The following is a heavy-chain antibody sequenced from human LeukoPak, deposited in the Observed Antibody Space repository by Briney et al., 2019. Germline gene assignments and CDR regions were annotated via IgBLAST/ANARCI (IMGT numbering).Heavy chain of an antibody. D-gene: IGHD3-16*01. CDR3: ARHRFGHLFDS. J-gene: IGHJ4*02. V-gene: IGHV4-61*08. CDR2: VYQTGHT. CDR1: GGSISSGGYS. Sequence: KASETLSLTCAVSGGSISSGGYSWSWIRQPPGKGLEWIGYVYQTGHTHYSPSLKSRVTVSLDTSRNKVSLRVSSVTAADTAVYYCARHRFGHLFDSWGQGILVVVSS.